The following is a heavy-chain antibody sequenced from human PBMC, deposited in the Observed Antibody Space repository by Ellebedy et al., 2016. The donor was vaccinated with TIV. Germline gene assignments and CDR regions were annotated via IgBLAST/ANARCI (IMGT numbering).Heavy chain of an antibody. J-gene: IGHJ3*02. CDR2: INQGGSER. CDR1: GFSFRSYW. D-gene: IGHD4-17*01. V-gene: IGHV3-7*01. Sequence: GESLKISCGSSGFSFRSYWMTWVRQAPGKGLEWVANINQGGSERHYVDSVKGRFTISRDNAKNSLYLQMSSLRAEDTSVYYCATDGSYGDYRSPAHAFVIWGQGTMVTVSS. CDR3: ATDGSYGDYRSPAHAFVI.